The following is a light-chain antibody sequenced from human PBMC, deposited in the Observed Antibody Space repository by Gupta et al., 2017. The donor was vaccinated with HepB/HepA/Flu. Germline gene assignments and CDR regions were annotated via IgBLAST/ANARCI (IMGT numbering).Light chain of an antibody. Sequence: QSVLTQSTPISGTPGQRVTISCSGSSSNVGSNNVNWYQQFPGTAPKLLIYYNDERPSGVPDRISGSKSGTSASLAISGLQSEDEADYYCAAWDTSLNAVVFGGGTKLTVL. V-gene: IGLV1-44*01. CDR2: YND. J-gene: IGLJ2*01. CDR3: AAWDTSLNAVV. CDR1: SSNVGSNN.